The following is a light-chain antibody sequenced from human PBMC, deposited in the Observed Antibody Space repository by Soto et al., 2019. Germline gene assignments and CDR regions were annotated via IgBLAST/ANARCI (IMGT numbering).Light chain of an antibody. V-gene: IGLV2-23*02. CDR1: SSDVGSYNL. Sequence: QSALTQPASVSGSPGQSITISCTGTSSDVGSYNLVSWYQQHPGKAPKLMIYEVSKRPSGVSNRFSGPKSGNTASLTISGLQAEDEADYYCCSYAGSSTFYVVFGGGTKLTVL. CDR3: CSYAGSSTFYVV. CDR2: EVS. J-gene: IGLJ2*01.